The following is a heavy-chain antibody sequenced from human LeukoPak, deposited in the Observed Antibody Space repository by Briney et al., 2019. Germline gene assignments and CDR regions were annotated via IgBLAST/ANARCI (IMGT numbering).Heavy chain of an antibody. CDR1: GYIFINHG. V-gene: IGHV1-18*01. D-gene: IGHD3-16*01. J-gene: IGHJ5*02. Sequence: ASVKVSCKVSGYIFINHGISWVRQAPGQGLEWMGWISGYNGRIEYGQDFQGRVTMTTDTSTATAYMELGSLTSDDTAVYYCGRWGALPNDAWGQGTLVTVSS. CDR2: ISGYNGRI. CDR3: GRWGALPNDA.